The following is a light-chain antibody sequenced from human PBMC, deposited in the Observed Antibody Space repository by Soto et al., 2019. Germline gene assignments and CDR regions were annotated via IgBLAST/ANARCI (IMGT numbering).Light chain of an antibody. V-gene: IGLV2-23*01. CDR3: CSYAGSSTHFV. J-gene: IGLJ1*01. CDR1: SSDVGGYNL. CDR2: EGS. Sequence: QSALTQPASVSGSPGLSLTISCTGTSSDVGGYNLVSWYQQHPGKAPKLLIYEGSKRPSGVSNRFSGSKSGNTASLTISGLQAEDEADYYCCSYAGSSTHFVFGTGTKLTVL.